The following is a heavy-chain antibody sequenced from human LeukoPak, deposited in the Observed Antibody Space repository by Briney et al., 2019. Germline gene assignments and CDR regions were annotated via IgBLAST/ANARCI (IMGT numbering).Heavy chain of an antibody. CDR3: ARRAVVPAAINWFDP. Sequence: SETLSLTCAVYGGSFSGYYWSWIRQPPGKGLEWIGEINHSGSTNYNPSLKSRVTISVDTSKSQFSLKLSSVTAADTAVYYCARRAVVPAAINWFDPWGQGTLVTVSS. D-gene: IGHD2-2*01. CDR2: INHSGST. J-gene: IGHJ5*02. V-gene: IGHV4-34*01. CDR1: GGSFSGYY.